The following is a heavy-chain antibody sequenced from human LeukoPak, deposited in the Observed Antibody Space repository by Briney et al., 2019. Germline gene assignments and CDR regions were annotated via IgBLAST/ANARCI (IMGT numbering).Heavy chain of an antibody. V-gene: IGHV3-33*01. D-gene: IGHD3-22*01. Sequence: PGGSLRLSCAASGFTFSSYGMHWVRQAPGKGLEWVAVIWYDGSNKYYADSVKGRFTISRDNSKNTLYLQMNSLRAEDTAVYYCARDQYDSSGYLDYWGQGTLATVSS. CDR2: IWYDGSNK. CDR1: GFTFSSYG. CDR3: ARDQYDSSGYLDY. J-gene: IGHJ4*02.